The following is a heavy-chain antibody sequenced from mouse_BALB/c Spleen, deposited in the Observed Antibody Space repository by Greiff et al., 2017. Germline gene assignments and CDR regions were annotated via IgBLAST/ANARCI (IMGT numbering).Heavy chain of an antibody. J-gene: IGHJ2*01. CDR3: TKLGRSFDY. CDR2: ISSGGSYT. CDR1: GFTFSSYT. D-gene: IGHD4-1*01. Sequence: EVHLVESGGGLVKPGGSLKLSCAASGFTFSSYTMSWVRQTPEKRLEWVATISSGGSYTYYPDSVKGRFTISRDNAKNTLYLQMSSLKSEDTAMYYCTKLGRSFDYWGQGTTLTVSS. V-gene: IGHV5-6-4*01.